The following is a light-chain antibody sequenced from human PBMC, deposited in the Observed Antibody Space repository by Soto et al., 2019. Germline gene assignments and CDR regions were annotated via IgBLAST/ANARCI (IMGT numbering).Light chain of an antibody. CDR3: QSYDSSLSGYV. J-gene: IGLJ1*01. Sequence: QSALTQPPSVSGAPGQRVTISCAGSSSNIGAHYDVNWYQQLPGTAPKLLIYGTTNRPSGVPDRFSGSKSGASASLAITGLQAEDEADYYCQSYDSSLSGYVFGTGTKVTVL. CDR2: GTT. V-gene: IGLV1-40*01. CDR1: SSNIGAHYD.